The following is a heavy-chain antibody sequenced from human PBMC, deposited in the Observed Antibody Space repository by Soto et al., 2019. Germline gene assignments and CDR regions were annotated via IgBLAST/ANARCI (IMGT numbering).Heavy chain of an antibody. CDR2: IFSNDDK. D-gene: IGHD2-2*01. Sequence: KGTETRRVSVSVSVVAVTIERLGVSWIRQPPGKALEWLAHIFSNDDKSYSTSLKSRLTISKDTSRSQVVLTMTNMDPVDSATYYCALIKDCSRTDCYLASFDTWGQGTLVTVSS. CDR1: VVAVTIERLG. CDR3: ALIKDCSRTDCYLASFDT. V-gene: IGHV2-26*01. J-gene: IGHJ5*02.